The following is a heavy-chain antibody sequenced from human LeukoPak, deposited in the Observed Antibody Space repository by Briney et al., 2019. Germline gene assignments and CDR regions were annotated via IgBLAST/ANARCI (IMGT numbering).Heavy chain of an antibody. CDR2: IYYTGST. CDR3: ARLGKYFYGSGSYYYFDY. Sequence: PSETLSLTCAVYGGSFSGYYWGWIRQPPGKGLEWIGHIYYTGSTYYSPSLKSRVTISIDTSKNQFSLKLRSVTAADTAVYYCARLGKYFYGSGSYYYFDYWGQGTLVPVSS. D-gene: IGHD3-10*01. V-gene: IGHV4-34*01. CDR1: GGSFSGYY. J-gene: IGHJ4*02.